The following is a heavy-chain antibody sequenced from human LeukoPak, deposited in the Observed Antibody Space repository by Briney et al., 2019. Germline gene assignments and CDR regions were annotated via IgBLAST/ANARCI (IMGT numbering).Heavy chain of an antibody. Sequence: PGGSLRLSCAASGFTFSSYAMSWVRQAPGKGLEWVSAISGSGGSTYYADSVKSRFTISRDNSKNTLYLQMNSLRAEDTAVYYCAKGIGDYYYYYGMDVWGQGTTVTVSS. CDR1: GFTFSSYA. J-gene: IGHJ6*02. CDR2: ISGSGGST. D-gene: IGHD4-17*01. CDR3: AKGIGDYYYYYGMDV. V-gene: IGHV3-23*01.